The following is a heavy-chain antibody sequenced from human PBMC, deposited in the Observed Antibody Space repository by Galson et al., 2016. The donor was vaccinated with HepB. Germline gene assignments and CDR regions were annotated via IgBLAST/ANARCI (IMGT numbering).Heavy chain of an antibody. CDR2: VSHIGST. CDR3: AWDLSDGGGIYYQAFDS. CDR1: DGSIANNF. J-gene: IGHJ4*02. V-gene: IGHV4-34*01. Sequence: SETLSLTCAVSDGSIANNFWHWVRQTPGKGLEWIGEVSHIGSTNLNPSLKSRLTMSVDTSNNQFSLKLTSVTAADTAVYYRAWDLSDGGGIYYQAFDSWGQGTLVTVSS. D-gene: IGHD4-23*01.